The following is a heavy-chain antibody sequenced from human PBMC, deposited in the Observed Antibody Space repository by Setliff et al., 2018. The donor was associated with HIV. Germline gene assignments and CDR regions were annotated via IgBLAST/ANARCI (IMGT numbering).Heavy chain of an antibody. J-gene: IGHJ6*03. CDR2: IYTSGDT. CDR1: GGSISSYY. D-gene: IGHD6-13*01. CDR3: AGGEVRSRYVSSRAPFYHYYYYMDV. Sequence: PSETLSLTCTVSGGSISSYYWSWIRQPPGKGLEWIGYIYTSGDTNYNPSLKSRVTISADMSKNQFSLKLTSVTAADTAVYYCAGGEVRSRYVSSRAPFYHYYYYMDVWGKGTTVTVSS. V-gene: IGHV4-4*08.